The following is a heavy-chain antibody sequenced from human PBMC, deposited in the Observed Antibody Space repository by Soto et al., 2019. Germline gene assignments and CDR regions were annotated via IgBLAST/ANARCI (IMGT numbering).Heavy chain of an antibody. V-gene: IGHV3-33*01. D-gene: IGHD3-10*01. J-gene: IGHJ4*02. CDR3: ARVIGYYYGSGSYSASDY. CDR2: IWYDGSNK. CDR1: GFTFSSYG. Sequence: QVQLVESGGGVVQPGRSLRLSCAASGFTFSSYGMHWVRHAPGKGLEWVAVIWYDGSNKYYADSVKGRFTISRDNSKNPLYLQMNGLRAEDTAVYYRARVIGYYYGSGSYSASDYWGQGTLVTVSS.